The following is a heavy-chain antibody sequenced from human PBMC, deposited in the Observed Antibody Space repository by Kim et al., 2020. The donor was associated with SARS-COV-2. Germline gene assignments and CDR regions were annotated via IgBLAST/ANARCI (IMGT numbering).Heavy chain of an antibody. CDR1: GFTFDDYA. V-gene: IGHV3-43*02. Sequence: GGSLRLSRAASGFTFDDYAMHWVRQAPGKGLEWVSLISGDGGSTYYADSVKGRFTISRDNGKNSLYLQMNRLRTEDTALYYCAKEFLITIFGVVGGMDVWGQGTTVTVSS. J-gene: IGHJ6*02. CDR2: ISGDGGST. CDR3: AKEFLITIFGVVGGMDV. D-gene: IGHD3-3*01.